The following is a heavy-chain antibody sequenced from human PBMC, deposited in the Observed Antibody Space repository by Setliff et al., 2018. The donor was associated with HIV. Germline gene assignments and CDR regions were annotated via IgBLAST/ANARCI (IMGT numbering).Heavy chain of an antibody. CDR2: ISWNSGTI. CDR3: TTESSGWYGYYYYMDV. D-gene: IGHD6-19*01. J-gene: IGHJ6*03. Sequence: GGSLRLSCAASGFSFSSYGMNWVRQAPGKGLVWVSGISWNSGTIAYGDSVKGRFTISRDNAQNPLYLQMNSLKTEDTAVYYCTTESSGWYGYYYYMDVWGKGTTVTVSS. CDR1: GFSFSSYG. V-gene: IGHV3-48*04.